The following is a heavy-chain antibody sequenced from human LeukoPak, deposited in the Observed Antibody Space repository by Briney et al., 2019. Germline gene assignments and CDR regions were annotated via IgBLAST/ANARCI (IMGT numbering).Heavy chain of an antibody. CDR2: IIPIFGTA. V-gene: IGHV1-69*05. CDR3: ARVMQGGCSSTSCGWFDP. Sequence: SAKVSCKASGDTSSSYAISWGREGPGQRLEWMGGIIPIFGTANDAQKFQGRVTITTDESTSTAYMELSSLRSEDTAVYYCARVMQGGCSSTSCGWFDPWGQGTLVTVSS. D-gene: IGHD2-2*01. J-gene: IGHJ5*02. CDR1: GDTSSSYA.